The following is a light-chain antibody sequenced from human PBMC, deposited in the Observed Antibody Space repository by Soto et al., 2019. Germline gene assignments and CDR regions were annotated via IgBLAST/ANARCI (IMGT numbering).Light chain of an antibody. CDR1: QSLSGSY. Sequence: EIVLTQSPGTLSLSPGEGATLSCRASQSLSGSYLAWYQQKPGQAPRLLVYGVSTRATGTPDRFSGSGSGTDFPLTISRLEPEDSAVYFCQQYALSPPLTFGGGTKVEIK. J-gene: IGKJ4*01. V-gene: IGKV3-20*01. CDR2: GVS. CDR3: QQYALSPPLT.